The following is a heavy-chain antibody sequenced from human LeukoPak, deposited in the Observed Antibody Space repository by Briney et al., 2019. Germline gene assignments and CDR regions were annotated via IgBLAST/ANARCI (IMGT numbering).Heavy chain of an antibody. J-gene: IGHJ4*02. D-gene: IGHD6-19*01. Sequence: GVSLRLSCAASGFTFSSYGMHWLRQAPGKGREWGAFIRYDGSNKYYADPVKGRFTISRDNSKNTLYLQMNSLRAEDTAVYYCAKDSYSSGWADYWGQGTLVTVSS. CDR1: GFTFSSYG. CDR3: AKDSYSSGWADY. V-gene: IGHV3-30*02. CDR2: IRYDGSNK.